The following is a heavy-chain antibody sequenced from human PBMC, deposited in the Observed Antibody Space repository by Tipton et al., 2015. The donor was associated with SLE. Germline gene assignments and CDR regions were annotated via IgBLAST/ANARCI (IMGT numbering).Heavy chain of an antibody. Sequence: LRLSCAVSGGSISDFYWNWIRQPPGKGLEWIGSIYYSGSTYYNPSLKSRVTISVDTSKNQFSLKLSSVTAADTAVYYCASPAVAGFDYWGQGTLVTVSS. J-gene: IGHJ4*02. V-gene: IGHV4-59*05. CDR2: IYYSGST. CDR3: ASPAVAGFDY. CDR1: GGSISDFY. D-gene: IGHD6-19*01.